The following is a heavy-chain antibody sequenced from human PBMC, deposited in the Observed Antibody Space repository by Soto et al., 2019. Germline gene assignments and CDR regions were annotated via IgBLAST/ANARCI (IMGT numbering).Heavy chain of an antibody. V-gene: IGHV1-46*03. CDR2: INPSGDTT. J-gene: IGHJ4*02. D-gene: IGHD2-21*01. CDR3: TRGAYCGGDCYDY. Sequence: ASVKVSCKASGFTFTRYYMHWVRQAPAQGLEWMGIINPSGDTTNYAQEFQGRVTMTRDTSTSTVYMELSSLRSEDTAVYYCTRGAYCGGDCYDYWGQGTLVTVSS. CDR1: GFTFTRYY.